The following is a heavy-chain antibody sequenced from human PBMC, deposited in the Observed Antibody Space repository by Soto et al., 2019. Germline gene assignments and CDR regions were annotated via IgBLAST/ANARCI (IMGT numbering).Heavy chain of an antibody. CDR3: AREGRGKKAGYNGLVSLGY. J-gene: IGHJ4*02. Sequence: SVKVSCKVSGSRFSNYVISWVRQAPGYGLEWLGRIIPIFNSTKYAQNFQGRVTITADKSTSTASLELSSLRSDDTAVYYCAREGRGKKAGYNGLVSLGYWGQGTLVTVSS. CDR2: IIPIFNST. CDR1: GSRFSNYV. V-gene: IGHV1-69*06. D-gene: IGHD2-2*02.